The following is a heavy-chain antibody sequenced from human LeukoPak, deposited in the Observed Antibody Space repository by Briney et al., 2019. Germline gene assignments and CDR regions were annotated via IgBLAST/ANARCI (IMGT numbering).Heavy chain of an antibody. V-gene: IGHV3-15*01. D-gene: IGHD7-27*01. CDR2: IKSKVDGGTT. CDR3: NNWGSIGGRFDF. Sequence: PGGSLRLSCAGSGFTFSNAWMSWVRQAPGKGLEWVGRIKSKVDGGTTDYAAPVKGRFTISRDDSKNMLYLQMNSLKTEDTAVYYCNNWGSIGGRFDFWGQGTLVTVSS. CDR1: GFTFSNAW. J-gene: IGHJ4*02.